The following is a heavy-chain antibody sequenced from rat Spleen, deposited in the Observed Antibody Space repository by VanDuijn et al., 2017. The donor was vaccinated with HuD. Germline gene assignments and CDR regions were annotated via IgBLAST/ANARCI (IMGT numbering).Heavy chain of an antibody. Sequence: VQLVESGGGLVQPGKSLKLSCSASGFTFSTYGMHWIRQAPGKGLDWVAYISRSSGTVYADAVKGRFTISRDNAKNILYLQLNSLKSEDTATYYCTRHATSQNFDYWGQGVMVTVSS. V-gene: IGHV5-62*01. CDR1: GFTFSTYG. CDR2: ISRSSGT. J-gene: IGHJ2*01. CDR3: TRHATSQNFDY.